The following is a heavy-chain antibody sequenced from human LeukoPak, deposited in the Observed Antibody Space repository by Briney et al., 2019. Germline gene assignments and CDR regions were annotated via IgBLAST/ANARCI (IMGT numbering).Heavy chain of an antibody. V-gene: IGHV4-4*02. CDR2: IYHSGST. D-gene: IGHD3-10*01. CDR1: GGSISSSNW. CDR3: ASRITMVRGVLTRFDY. J-gene: IGHJ4*02. Sequence: SGTLSLTCAVSGGSISSSNWWSWVRQPPGKGLEWIGEIYHSGSTNYNPSLKSRVTISVDKSKNQFSLKLSSVTAADTAVYYCASRITMVRGVLTRFDYWGQGTLVTVSS.